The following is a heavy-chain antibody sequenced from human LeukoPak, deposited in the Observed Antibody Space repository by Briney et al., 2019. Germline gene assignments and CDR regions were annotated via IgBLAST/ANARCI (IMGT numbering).Heavy chain of an antibody. CDR1: GFTVSSNY. CDR2: IYSGGST. D-gene: IGHD6-13*01. Sequence: GGSPRLSCAASGFTVSSNYMSWVRQAPGKGLEWVSVIYSGGSTYYADSVKGRFTISRDNSKNTLYLQMNSLRAEDTAVYYCASGIAAAGTGYWGQGTLVTVSS. V-gene: IGHV3-53*01. J-gene: IGHJ4*02. CDR3: ASGIAAAGTGY.